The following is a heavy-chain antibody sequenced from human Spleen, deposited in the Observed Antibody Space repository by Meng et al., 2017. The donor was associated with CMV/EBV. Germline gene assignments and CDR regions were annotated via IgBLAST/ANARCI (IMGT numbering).Heavy chain of an antibody. CDR3: ARGSHRSAELWTDY. Sequence: ASVKVSCKVFGHTLIELPMHWVRQAPGKGLEWLGGFDLQDGETVYAQKFQGRVTMTEDTSTDTAYMEMSSLESEDTAIYYCARGSHRSAELWTDYWGQGTLVTVSS. J-gene: IGHJ4*02. CDR1: GHTLIELP. CDR2: FDLQDGET. V-gene: IGHV1-24*01. D-gene: IGHD1-26*01.